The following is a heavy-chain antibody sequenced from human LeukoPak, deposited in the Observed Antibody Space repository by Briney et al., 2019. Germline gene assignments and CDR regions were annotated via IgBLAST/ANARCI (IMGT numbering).Heavy chain of an antibody. CDR1: GFTFRSYW. Sequence: AGSLRLSCAAAGFTFRSYWMHWVRQAPGKGPVWVSGINSDGSSTSYADSVKGRFTISRDNDKNMLYLQMDSLRAEDTAVYYCARDVLRGGQGTLVTVSS. CDR2: INSDGSST. CDR3: ARDVLR. J-gene: IGHJ4*02. V-gene: IGHV3-74*01.